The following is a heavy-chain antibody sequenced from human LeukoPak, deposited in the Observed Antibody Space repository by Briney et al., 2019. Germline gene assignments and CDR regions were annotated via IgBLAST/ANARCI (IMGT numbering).Heavy chain of an antibody. CDR3: ARDWRGTAMAYYYGMDV. CDR2: IYSGGST. Sequence: GGSLRLSCAASGFTFSSYEMNWVRQAPGKGLEWVSIIYSGGSTYYADSVKGRFTISRDNSKNTLYLQMNSLRAEGTAVYYCARDWRGTAMAYYYGMDVWGQGTTVTVSS. J-gene: IGHJ6*02. D-gene: IGHD5-18*01. CDR1: GFTFSSYE. V-gene: IGHV3-66*02.